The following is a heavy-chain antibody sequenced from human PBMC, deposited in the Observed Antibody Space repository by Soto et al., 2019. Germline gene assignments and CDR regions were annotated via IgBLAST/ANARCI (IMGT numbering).Heavy chain of an antibody. V-gene: IGHV4-39*01. CDR1: GYSVSSSDYY. CDR3: APLTVSLSGPYGIHV. CDR2: MLYSGLT. D-gene: IGHD2-15*01. J-gene: IGHJ6*02. Sequence: QLHLQESGPGLVKTSETLSLTCSVSGYSVSSSDYYWAWIRQPPGKGLEWIGSMLYSGLTYYNPSLTSRVSLSVDTSKNQFSVRLNSVTASDTAVYYCAPLTVSLSGPYGIHVWGQGTTVTVSS.